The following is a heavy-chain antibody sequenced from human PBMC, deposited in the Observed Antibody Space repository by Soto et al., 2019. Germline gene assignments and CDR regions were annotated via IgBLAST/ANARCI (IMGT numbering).Heavy chain of an antibody. Sequence: EVQLVESGGVVVQPGGSLRLSCAASGFTFDDYTMHWVRQAPGKGLEWVSLISWDGGSTYYADSVKGRFTISRDNSKNSLLLQMNRLRTEDTALYYCAKDTGYCSSTSCLGGYYYYYGMDVWGQGTTVTVSS. CDR3: AKDTGYCSSTSCLGGYYYYYGMDV. CDR1: GFTFDDYT. V-gene: IGHV3-43*01. D-gene: IGHD2-2*01. CDR2: ISWDGGST. J-gene: IGHJ6*02.